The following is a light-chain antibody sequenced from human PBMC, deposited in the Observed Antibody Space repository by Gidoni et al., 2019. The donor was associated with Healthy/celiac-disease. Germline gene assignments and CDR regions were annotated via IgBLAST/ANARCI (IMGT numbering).Light chain of an antibody. CDR1: QSISSY. Sequence: DIQMTHSPSSLSASVGDRVTITCRASQSISSYLNWYQQKPGKAPKLLIYAASSLQSGVPSRFSGSGSGTDLTLTISSLQPEDFATYYCQQSYSTPRTFGGGTKVEIK. CDR3: QQSYSTPRT. J-gene: IGKJ4*02. CDR2: AAS. V-gene: IGKV1-39*01.